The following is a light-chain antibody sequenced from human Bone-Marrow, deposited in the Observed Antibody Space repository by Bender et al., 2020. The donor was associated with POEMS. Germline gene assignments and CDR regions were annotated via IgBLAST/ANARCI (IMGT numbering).Light chain of an antibody. CDR1: SSDLV. CDR3: CSSADTYTI. Sequence: QSALTQPASVSGSPGQSITISCTGTSSDLVSWYQQHPGKVPKLMIYGVSNRPSGISNRFSGSRSGNTASLTISGLQAEDEADYYCCSSADTYTIFGGGTKLTVL. J-gene: IGLJ2*01. V-gene: IGLV2-14*03. CDR2: GVS.